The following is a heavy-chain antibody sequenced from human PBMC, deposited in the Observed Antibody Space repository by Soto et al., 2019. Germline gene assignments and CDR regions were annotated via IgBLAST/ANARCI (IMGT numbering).Heavy chain of an antibody. V-gene: IGHV3-21*01. D-gene: IGHD1-26*01. CDR1: GFTFRTSI. CDR3: ARDLPIEPTVYYFDY. J-gene: IGHJ4*02. CDR2: IDSSSSYI. Sequence: SLRLSCAASGFTFRTSIMSWVRQAPGKGLEWVSSIDSSSSYIYYADSLKGRFIISRDNADNSLYLQMHSLRAEDTAVYYCARDLPIEPTVYYFDYWGQGSLVTVS.